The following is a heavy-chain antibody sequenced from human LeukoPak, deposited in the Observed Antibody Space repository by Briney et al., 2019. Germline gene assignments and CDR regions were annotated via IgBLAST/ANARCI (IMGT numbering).Heavy chain of an antibody. Sequence: ASVKVSCKASGGTFSSYAISWVRQAPGQGLEWMGRIIPILGIANYAQKFQGRVTITADKSTSTAYMELSSLRSEDTAVYYCARGPSYYDSSGYYQNQFDYWGQGTLVTVSS. CDR2: IIPILGIA. J-gene: IGHJ4*02. CDR1: GGTFSSYA. CDR3: ARGPSYYDSSGYYQNQFDY. V-gene: IGHV1-69*04. D-gene: IGHD3-22*01.